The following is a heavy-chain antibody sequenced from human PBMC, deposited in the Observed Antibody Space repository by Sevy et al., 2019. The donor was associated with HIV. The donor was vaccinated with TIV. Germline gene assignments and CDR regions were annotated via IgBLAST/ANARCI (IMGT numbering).Heavy chain of an antibody. Sequence: ASVKVSCKASGGTFSSYAISWVRRAPGQGLEWMGGIIPIFGTANYAQKFQGRVTITADKSTSTAYMELSSLRSEDTAVYYCARAYSSSSYYYYYMDVWGKGTTVTVSS. D-gene: IGHD6-6*01. CDR3: ARAYSSSSYYYYYMDV. CDR1: GGTFSSYA. CDR2: IIPIFGTA. J-gene: IGHJ6*03. V-gene: IGHV1-69*06.